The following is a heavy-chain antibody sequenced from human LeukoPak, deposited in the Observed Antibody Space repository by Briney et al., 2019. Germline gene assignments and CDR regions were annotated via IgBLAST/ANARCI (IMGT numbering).Heavy chain of an antibody. Sequence: PGGSLRLSCAASGFTFSSYSMNWVRQAPGKGLEWVSSISSSSSYIYYADSVKGRFTISRDNAKNSLYLQMNSLRAEDTAVYYCARVRIAGHYDILVRIDAFDIWGQGTMVTVSS. J-gene: IGHJ3*02. V-gene: IGHV3-21*01. CDR2: ISSSSSYI. CDR3: ARVRIAGHYDILVRIDAFDI. CDR1: GFTFSSYS. D-gene: IGHD3-9*01.